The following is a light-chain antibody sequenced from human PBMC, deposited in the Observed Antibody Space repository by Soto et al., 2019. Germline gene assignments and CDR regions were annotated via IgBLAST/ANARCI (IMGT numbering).Light chain of an antibody. CDR3: QSYDSSLSGSV. J-gene: IGLJ2*01. CDR1: SSDVGGYNY. V-gene: IGLV2-14*03. Sequence: QSALTQPASVSGSPGQSITISCTGTSSDVGGYNYVSWYQHLPGTAPKLLIYGTTNRPSGVPDRFSGSKSGTSASLAITGLQAEDEADYYCQSYDSSLSGSVFGRGTKLTVL. CDR2: GTT.